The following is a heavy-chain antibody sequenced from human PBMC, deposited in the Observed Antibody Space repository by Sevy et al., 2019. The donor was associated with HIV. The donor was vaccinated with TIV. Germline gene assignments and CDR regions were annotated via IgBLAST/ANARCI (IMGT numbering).Heavy chain of an antibody. CDR2: IRYDGSNK. D-gene: IGHD3-10*01. Sequence: GESLKISCAASGFTFSSYGMHWVRQAPGKGLEWVAFIRYDGSNKYYADSVKGRFTISRDNSKNTLYLQMNSLRAEDTAVYYCVQPLWFRELLWYDAFDIWGQGTMVTVSS. CDR3: VQPLWFRELLWYDAFDI. CDR1: GFTFSSYG. J-gene: IGHJ3*02. V-gene: IGHV3-30*02.